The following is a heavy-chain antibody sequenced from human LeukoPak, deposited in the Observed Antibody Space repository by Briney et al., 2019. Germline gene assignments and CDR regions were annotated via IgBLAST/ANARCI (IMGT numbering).Heavy chain of an antibody. J-gene: IGHJ4*02. V-gene: IGHV3-23*01. CDR2: ISGSGGAT. Sequence: GGSLRLSCAASGFTFNTYGMSWVRQAPGKGLEWVSGISGSGGATYYADSVKGRFTVSRDDPHNTRYLQMNSVRAEDTAVYFCARGGVDHYGSGTYYLMYYFDHWGQGALVTVSS. CDR3: ARGGVDHYGSGTYYLMYYFDH. D-gene: IGHD3-10*01. CDR1: GFTFNTYG.